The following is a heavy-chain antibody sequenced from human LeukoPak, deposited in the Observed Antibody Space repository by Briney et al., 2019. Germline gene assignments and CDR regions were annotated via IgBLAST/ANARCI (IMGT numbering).Heavy chain of an antibody. CDR3: AKGLGNGGRYGWY. V-gene: IGHV3-7*01. CDR1: GFTFSSYW. Sequence: GGSLRVSCAAFGFTFSSYWMSWARQAPGKGLEWVANIKQDGSEKYYVDSVKGRFTISRDNSKNTLYLQMNSLRAEDTAVYYCAKGLGNGGRYGWYWGQGTLVTVSS. D-gene: IGHD6-19*01. CDR2: IKQDGSEK. J-gene: IGHJ4*02.